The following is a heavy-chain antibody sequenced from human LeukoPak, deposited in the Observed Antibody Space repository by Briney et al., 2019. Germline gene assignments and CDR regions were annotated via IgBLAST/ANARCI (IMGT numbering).Heavy chain of an antibody. CDR1: GGSTSSYY. CDR3: ARLSRGAVADY. Sequence: SETLSLTCTVSGGSTSSYYWSWIRRPAGKGLQWIGRIYTSGSTNYNPSLKSRVTLSVDTSKNQLSLKVSSVTAADTAVYYCARLSRGAVADYWGQGTLVTVSS. D-gene: IGHD6-19*01. CDR2: IYTSGST. J-gene: IGHJ4*02. V-gene: IGHV4-4*07.